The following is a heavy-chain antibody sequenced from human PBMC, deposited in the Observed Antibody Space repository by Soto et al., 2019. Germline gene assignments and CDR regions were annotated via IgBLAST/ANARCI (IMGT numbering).Heavy chain of an antibody. D-gene: IGHD3-3*01. Sequence: QVQLVQSGAEVKKPGASVKVSCKASGYTFTSYDINWVRQATGQGLEWMGWMNPNSGNTGYAQKFQGRVTMTRNTSISTAYMELSSLRSEDTAVYYCARYYDIWSGYYTGMDVWGKGTTVTVSS. CDR2: MNPNSGNT. V-gene: IGHV1-8*01. J-gene: IGHJ6*04. CDR1: GYTFTSYD. CDR3: ARYYDIWSGYYTGMDV.